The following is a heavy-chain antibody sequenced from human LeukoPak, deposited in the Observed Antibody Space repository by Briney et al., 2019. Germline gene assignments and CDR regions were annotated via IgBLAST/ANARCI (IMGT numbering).Heavy chain of an antibody. Sequence: SVKVSCKASGGTFSSYAISWVRQAPGQGLEWMGGIIPIFGTANYALKFQGRVTITADESTSTAYMELSSLRSDDTAVYYCARGYSGYDEPRYRTSYYFDYWGQGTLVTVSS. CDR1: GGTFSSYA. J-gene: IGHJ4*02. CDR3: ARGYSGYDEPRYRTSYYFDY. V-gene: IGHV1-69*13. D-gene: IGHD5-12*01. CDR2: IIPIFGTA.